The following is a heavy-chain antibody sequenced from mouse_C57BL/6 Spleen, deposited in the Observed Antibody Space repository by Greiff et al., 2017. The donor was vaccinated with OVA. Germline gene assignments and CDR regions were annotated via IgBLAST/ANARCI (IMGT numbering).Heavy chain of an antibody. Sequence: VQLQQSGTVLARPGASVKMSCKTSGYTFTSYWMHWVKQRPGQGLEWIGAIYPGNSDTSYNQKFKGKAKLTAVTSASTAYMELSSLTNEDSAVYYCTRGDSNYVAWFAYWGQGTLVTVSA. J-gene: IGHJ3*01. CDR2: IYPGNSDT. CDR3: TRGDSNYVAWFAY. V-gene: IGHV1-5*01. CDR1: GYTFTSYW. D-gene: IGHD2-5*01.